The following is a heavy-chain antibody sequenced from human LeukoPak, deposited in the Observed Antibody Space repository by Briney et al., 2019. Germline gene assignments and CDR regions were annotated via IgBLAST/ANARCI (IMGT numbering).Heavy chain of an antibody. CDR1: GYTFSSSD. J-gene: IGHJ4*02. CDR2: MNPNSGNT. Sequence: GASVKVSCKASGYTFSSSDINWVRQATGQGLKWMGWMNPNSGNTYYAQRFQGRVTMTRDTSISTAYMEVSSLRSEDTAVYYCARGNIAVPGTPYYFEYWGQGTLVTVSS. CDR3: ARGNIAVPGTPYYFEY. V-gene: IGHV1-8*01. D-gene: IGHD6-19*01.